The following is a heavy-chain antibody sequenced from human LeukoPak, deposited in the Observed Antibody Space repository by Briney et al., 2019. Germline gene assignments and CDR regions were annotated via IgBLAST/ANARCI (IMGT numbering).Heavy chain of an antibody. J-gene: IGHJ3*02. D-gene: IGHD3-10*01. Sequence: SVKVSCKASGGTFSSYAISWVRQAPGQGLEWMGGIIPIFGTANYAQKFQGRVTITADKSTSTAYMELSSLRSEDTAVYYCARGSQVLLWFGELLSGHAFDIWGQGTMVTVSS. CDR1: GGTFSSYA. CDR3: ARGSQVLLWFGELLSGHAFDI. CDR2: IIPIFGTA. V-gene: IGHV1-69*06.